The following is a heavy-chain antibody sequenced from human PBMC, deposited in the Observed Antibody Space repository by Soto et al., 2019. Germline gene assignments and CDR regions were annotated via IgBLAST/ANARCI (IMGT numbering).Heavy chain of an antibody. CDR2: IYYSGST. Sequence: SETLSLTCTVSGGSVSSGNYYWGWIRQPPGKGLEWIGSIYYSGSTYYNPSLKSRVTISVDTSKNQFSLKLSSVTAADTAVYYCARHTPAISISDHWGQGTLVTVSS. CDR1: GGSVSSGNYY. V-gene: IGHV4-39*01. J-gene: IGHJ4*02. CDR3: ARHTPAISISDH. D-gene: IGHD2-15*01.